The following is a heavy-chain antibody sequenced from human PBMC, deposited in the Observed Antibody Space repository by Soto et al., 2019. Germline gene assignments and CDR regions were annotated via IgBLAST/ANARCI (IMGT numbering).Heavy chain of an antibody. D-gene: IGHD3-10*02. J-gene: IGHJ6*02. V-gene: IGHV1-69*01. CDR1: GGSFRSYA. Sequence: QVQLVQSGAEVKKPGSSLRVSCKASGGSFRSYAFSWVRQAPGQRLEWMGGVIPMFGTPKNAQKFQTRITIGADEFMRTVYMELSSLTSEDTAIYYCARAYDVRSGNYYGMDVWGQGTTVTVSS. CDR3: ARAYDVRSGNYYGMDV. CDR2: VIPMFGTP.